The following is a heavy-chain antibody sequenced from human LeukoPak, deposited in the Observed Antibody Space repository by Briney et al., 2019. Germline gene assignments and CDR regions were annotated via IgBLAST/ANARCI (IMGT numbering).Heavy chain of an antibody. D-gene: IGHD4-17*01. CDR1: GYTFTSYA. Sequence: ASVKVSCKASGYTFTSYAMHWVRQAPGQRLEWMGWINAGNGNTKYSQKFQGRVTITRDTSASAAYMELSSLRSEDTAVYYCATVTTFRYYYGMDVWGQGTTVTVSS. V-gene: IGHV1-3*01. CDR3: ATVTTFRYYYGMDV. CDR2: INAGNGNT. J-gene: IGHJ6*02.